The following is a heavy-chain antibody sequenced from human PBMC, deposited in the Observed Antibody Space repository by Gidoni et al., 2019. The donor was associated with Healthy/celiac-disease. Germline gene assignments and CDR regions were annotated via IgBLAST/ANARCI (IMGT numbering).Heavy chain of an antibody. V-gene: IGHV3-21*01. CDR2: ISSSSSYI. CDR1: GFTFSSYS. CDR3: ARAPGWLFDY. Sequence: EVKLVESGGGMVKPGGSLRPSCAASGFTFSSYSMNWVRQAPGKGLEWVSSISSSSSYIYYADSVKGRFTISRDNAKNSLYLQMNSLRAEDTAVYYCARAPGWLFDYWGQGTLVTVSS. J-gene: IGHJ4*02. D-gene: IGHD5-12*01.